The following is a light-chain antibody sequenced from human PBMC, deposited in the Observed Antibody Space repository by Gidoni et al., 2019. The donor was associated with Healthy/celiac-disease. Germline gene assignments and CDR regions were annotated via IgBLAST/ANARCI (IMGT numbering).Light chain of an antibody. CDR1: QSVSSSY. J-gene: IGKJ4*01. CDR2: GAS. CDR3: QQYGSSPPLT. Sequence: IVFTQSPGTLSLSPGERATPSCRASQSVSSSYLAWYQQKPGQAPRLLIYGASSRATGIPDRFSGSGSGTDFTLTISRLEPEDFAVYYCQQYGSSPPLTFGGGTKVEIK. V-gene: IGKV3-20*01.